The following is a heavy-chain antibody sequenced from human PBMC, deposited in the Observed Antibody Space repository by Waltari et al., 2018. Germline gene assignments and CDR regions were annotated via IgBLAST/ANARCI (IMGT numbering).Heavy chain of an antibody. D-gene: IGHD5-12*01. CDR3: ARFAEDSGYEN. CDR1: GGSISSGAYY. Sequence: QVQLQESGPGLVKPSQTLSLTCTVSGGSISSGAYYWSWIRQHPGKGLEWIGYIYYTGSTYYNPSLKSLVTISLDTSKNQFSLKLSSVTAADTAVYYCARFAEDSGYENWGQGTLVTVSS. CDR2: IYYTGST. V-gene: IGHV4-31*01. J-gene: IGHJ4*02.